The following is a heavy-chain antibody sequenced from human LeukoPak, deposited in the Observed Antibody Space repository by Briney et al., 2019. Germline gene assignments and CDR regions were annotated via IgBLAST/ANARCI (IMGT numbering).Heavy chain of an antibody. J-gene: IGHJ6*02. CDR1: GGSFSGYY. CDR3: ARAVYYDFWSGYSFYYGMDV. D-gene: IGHD3-3*01. CDR2: INHSGST. Sequence: PSVTLSLTCAVYGGSFSGYYWSWIRQPPGKGLEWVGEINHSGSTNYHPSLTNRVTLSVDPSKNQFSLKLSSVSAADTAVYYCARAVYYDFWSGYSFYYGMDVWGQGTTVTVSS. V-gene: IGHV4-34*01.